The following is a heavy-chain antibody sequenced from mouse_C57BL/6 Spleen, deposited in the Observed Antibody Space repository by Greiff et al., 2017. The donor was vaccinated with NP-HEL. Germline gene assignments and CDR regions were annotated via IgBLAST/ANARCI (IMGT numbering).Heavy chain of an antibody. CDR2: IWSGGST. Sequence: QVQLQQSGPGLVQPSQSLSITCTVSGFSLTSYGVHWVRQSPGKGLEWLGVIWSGGSTDYNAAFISRLSISKDNSKSQVFFKMNSLQADDTAIYYCARKDDGYGFAYWGQGTLVTVSA. J-gene: IGHJ3*01. CDR1: GFSLTSYG. V-gene: IGHV2-2*01. CDR3: ARKDDGYGFAY. D-gene: IGHD2-3*01.